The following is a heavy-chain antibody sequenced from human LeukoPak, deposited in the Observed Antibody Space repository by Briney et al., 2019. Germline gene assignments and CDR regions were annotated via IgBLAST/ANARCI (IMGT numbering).Heavy chain of an antibody. CDR1: GFTCSSYG. D-gene: IGHD5-24*01. J-gene: IGHJ3*02. CDR3: AKDISEMATVDAFDI. CDR2: ISGSGGST. Sequence: PGGSLRLSCAASGFTCSSYGMSWVRQAPGKGLEWVSAISGSGGSTYYADSVKGRFTISRDNSKNTLYLQMNSLRAEDTAVYYCAKDISEMATVDAFDIWGQGTMVTVSS. V-gene: IGHV3-23*01.